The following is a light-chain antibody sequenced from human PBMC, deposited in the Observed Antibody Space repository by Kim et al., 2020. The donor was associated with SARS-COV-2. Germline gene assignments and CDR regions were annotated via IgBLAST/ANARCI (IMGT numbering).Light chain of an antibody. Sequence: SYELTQPPSVSVSPGQTASITCSGDKLGDKYACWYQQKPGQSPVLVIYQDSKRPSGIPERFSGSKSGNTATLTISGTQAMDEADYYCQAWDSSTVGFGGG. V-gene: IGLV3-1*01. CDR2: QDS. CDR3: QAWDSSTVG. J-gene: IGLJ2*01. CDR1: KLGDKY.